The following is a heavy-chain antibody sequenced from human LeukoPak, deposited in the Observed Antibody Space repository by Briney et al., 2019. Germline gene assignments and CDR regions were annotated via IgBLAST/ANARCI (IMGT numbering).Heavy chain of an antibody. J-gene: IGHJ4*02. D-gene: IGHD4-23*01. CDR2: IYHSGST. V-gene: IGHV4-4*02. CDR3: ARDLADYGGKPSGY. Sequence: PSGTLSLTCAVSGGSISSSNWWSWVRQPPGKGLEWIGEIYHSGSTNYNPSLKSRVTISVDKSKNQFSLKLSSVAAADTAVYYCARDLADYGGKPSGYWGQGTLVTVSS. CDR1: GGSISSSNW.